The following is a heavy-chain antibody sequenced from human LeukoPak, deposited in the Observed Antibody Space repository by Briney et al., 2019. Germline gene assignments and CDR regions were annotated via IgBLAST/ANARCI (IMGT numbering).Heavy chain of an antibody. V-gene: IGHV4-39*01. Sequence: SETLSLTCTVSGGSLSSSSYYWGWIRQPPGKGLEWIGSIYYSGSTYYNPSLKSRVTISVDTSKNQFSLKLSSVTAADTAVYYCARVPGIAVAGRFDPWGQGTLVTVSS. D-gene: IGHD6-19*01. CDR3: ARVPGIAVAGRFDP. J-gene: IGHJ5*02. CDR1: GGSLSSSSYY. CDR2: IYYSGST.